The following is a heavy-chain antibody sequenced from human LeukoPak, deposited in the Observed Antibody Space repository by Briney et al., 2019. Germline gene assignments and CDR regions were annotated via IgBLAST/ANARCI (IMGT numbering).Heavy chain of an antibody. CDR2: IYHSGST. V-gene: IGHV4-4*02. Sequence: SETLSLTCTVSGGSISSSNWWSWVRQPPGKGLEWIGEIYHSGSTNYNPSLKSRVTISVDKSKNQFSLKLSSVTAADTAVYYCASASQWLVWGDWDQGTLVTVSS. CDR1: GGSISSSNW. D-gene: IGHD6-19*01. CDR3: ASASQWLVWGD. J-gene: IGHJ1*01.